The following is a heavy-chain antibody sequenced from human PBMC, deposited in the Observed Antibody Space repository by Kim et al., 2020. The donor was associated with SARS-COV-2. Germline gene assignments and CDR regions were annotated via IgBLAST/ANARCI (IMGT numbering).Heavy chain of an antibody. D-gene: IGHD3-9*01. J-gene: IGHJ4*02. CDR1: GFTFSCYG. CDR2: ISYDGSNK. CDR3: AKIYNILTGYYDPSPFQY. Sequence: GGSLRLSCAASGFTFSCYGMHWVRQAPGKGVEWVAVISYDGSNKYYADSVKGRFTISRDNSKNTLYLQMNSLRAEDTAVYYCAKIYNILTGYYDPSPFQYWGQGTLVTVS. V-gene: IGHV3-30*18.